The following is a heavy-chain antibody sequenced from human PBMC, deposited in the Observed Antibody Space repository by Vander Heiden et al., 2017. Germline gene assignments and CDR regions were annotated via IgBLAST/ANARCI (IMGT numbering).Heavy chain of an antibody. CDR2: ISGSGGST. CDR3: AKGVTMFGVVIDY. V-gene: IGHV3-23*01. D-gene: IGHD3-3*01. CDR1: GVPLSRYA. Sequence: EVQLLEPGGGLVQPGGSLRPCCAASGVPLSRYAMRWVRQARGKGLAWVSAISGSGGSTYYADSVKGRFTISRDNSKNTLYLQMNSLRAEDTAVYYCAKGVTMFGVVIDYWGQGTLVTVSS. J-gene: IGHJ4*02.